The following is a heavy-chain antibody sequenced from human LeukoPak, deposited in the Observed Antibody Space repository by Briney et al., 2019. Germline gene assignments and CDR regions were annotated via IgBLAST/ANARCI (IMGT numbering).Heavy chain of an antibody. CDR1: GFTFSSYR. J-gene: IGHJ4*02. CDR2: ISTSSSSK. Sequence: GGSLRLSCAVSGFTFSSYRMSWVRQAPGKGLEWVSSISTSSSSKYYADSVKGRFTISRDNAENSLYLQMNSLRVEDTAFYYCARDLAYSRLDYWGQGMLVTVSS. V-gene: IGHV3-21*01. D-gene: IGHD5-18*01. CDR3: ARDLAYSRLDY.